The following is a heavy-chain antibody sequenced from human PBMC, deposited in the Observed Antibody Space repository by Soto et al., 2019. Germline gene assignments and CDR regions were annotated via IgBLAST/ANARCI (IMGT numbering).Heavy chain of an antibody. V-gene: IGHV4-59*01. CDR3: ARGAGEDSGGLRFLEWLSHYYMDV. Sequence: SETLSLTCTVSGGSISSYYWSWIRQRPGKGLEWIGYIYYSGSTNYNPSLKSRVTISVDTSKNQFSLKLSSVTAADTAVYYCARGAGEDSGGLRFLEWLSHYYMDVWGKGTTVTVSS. CDR2: IYYSGST. J-gene: IGHJ6*03. D-gene: IGHD3-3*01. CDR1: GGSISSYY.